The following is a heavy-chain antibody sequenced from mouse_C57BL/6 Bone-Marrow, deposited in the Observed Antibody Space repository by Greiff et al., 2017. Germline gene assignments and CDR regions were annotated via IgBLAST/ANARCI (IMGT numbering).Heavy chain of an antibody. Sequence: EVKLVESGGDLVKPGGSLKLSCAASGFTFSSYGMSWVRQTPDKRLEWVATISRGGSYTYYPASVKGRFTITRDNAKNTLYLQMSSLKPEDTAMYYSARGIQRGLLKGYYYDMDYWGQGTTVTVSS. V-gene: IGHV5-6*02. CDR3: ARGIQRGLLKGYYYDMDY. J-gene: IGHJ4*01. D-gene: IGHD3-1*01. CDR2: ISRGGSYT. CDR1: GFTFSSYG.